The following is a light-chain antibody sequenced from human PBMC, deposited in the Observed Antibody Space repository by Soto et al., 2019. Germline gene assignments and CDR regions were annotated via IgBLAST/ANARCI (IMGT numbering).Light chain of an antibody. CDR2: DDT. Sequence: SYELTQPPSASVAPGQVATITCGGNNIRSKSVHWYQQKPGQAPILVVYDDTDRPSGIHERFSGSNTGNTATLTISRVEAGDEADYYCQVWDGDGDPRYVFGTGTKLTVL. CDR3: QVWDGDGDPRYV. CDR1: NIRSKS. V-gene: IGLV3-21*02. J-gene: IGLJ1*01.